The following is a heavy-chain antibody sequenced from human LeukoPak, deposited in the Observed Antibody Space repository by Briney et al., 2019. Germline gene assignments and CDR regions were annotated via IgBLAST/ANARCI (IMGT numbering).Heavy chain of an antibody. D-gene: IGHD3-22*01. V-gene: IGHV3-33*01. Sequence: GGSLRLSCAASGFTFSSYGMHWVRQAPGKGLKWVAVIWYDGSNKYYADSVKGRFTISRDNSKNTLYLQMNSLRAEDTAVYYCARDLLPLDRSLGYWGQGTLVTVSS. CDR1: GFTFSSYG. CDR3: ARDLLPLDRSLGY. CDR2: IWYDGSNK. J-gene: IGHJ4*02.